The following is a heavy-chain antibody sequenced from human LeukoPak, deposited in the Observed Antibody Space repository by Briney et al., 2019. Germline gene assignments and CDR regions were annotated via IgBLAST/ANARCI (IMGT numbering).Heavy chain of an antibody. D-gene: IGHD6-19*01. CDR2: INPSGGST. J-gene: IGHJ6*02. CDR3: ARDLGYSSGWYSGMDV. V-gene: IGHV1-46*01. Sequence: VSVKVSCKASGYTFTSYYMHWVRQAPGQGLEWMGIINPSGGSTSYAQKFQGRVTMTRDTSTSTVYMELSSLRSEDTAVYYCARDLGYSSGWYSGMDVWGQGTTVTVSS. CDR1: GYTFTSYY.